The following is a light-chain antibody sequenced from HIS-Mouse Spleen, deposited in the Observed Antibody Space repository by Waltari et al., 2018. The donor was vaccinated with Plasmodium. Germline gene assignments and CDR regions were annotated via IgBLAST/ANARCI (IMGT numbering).Light chain of an antibody. CDR3: QQYYSYPFT. J-gene: IGKJ3*01. CDR2: AAS. V-gene: IGKV1-8*01. Sequence: IRMTQSPSSFSASTGDRVTITCPASQCISSYLAWYQQKPGEAPKLLIYAASTLQSGVPSRFSGSGSGTDLTLTISCLQSEDFATYYCQQYYSYPFTFGPGTKVDIK. CDR1: QCISSY.